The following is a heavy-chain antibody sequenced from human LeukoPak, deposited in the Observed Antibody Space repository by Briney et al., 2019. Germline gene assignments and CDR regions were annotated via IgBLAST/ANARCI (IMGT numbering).Heavy chain of an antibody. CDR3: ARHSYCGSTTCYYYYGMDV. Sequence: GESLKISCKGSGYSFTSYWIGWVRQMPGKGLEWMGIIYPGDSDTRYSPPFQGQVTISADKSISTAYLQWSSLKASDTAMYYCARHSYCGSTTCYYYYGMDVWGQGTTVTVSS. V-gene: IGHV5-51*01. CDR2: IYPGDSDT. D-gene: IGHD2-2*01. CDR1: GYSFTSYW. J-gene: IGHJ6*02.